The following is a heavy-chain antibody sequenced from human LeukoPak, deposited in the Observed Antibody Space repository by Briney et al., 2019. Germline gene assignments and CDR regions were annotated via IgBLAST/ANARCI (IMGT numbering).Heavy chain of an antibody. Sequence: SVKVSCQVSGDNLSNFAVSWVRQAPGQGLEWMGGVIPISGGATYAQTFRDRVTFTADESTNIAYMELSSLRSDDTAVYYCARDQQDSSGYYLYDAFDIWGQGTMVTVSS. CDR3: ARDQQDSSGYYLYDAFDI. V-gene: IGHV1-69*13. CDR1: GDNLSNFA. D-gene: IGHD3-22*01. CDR2: VIPISGGA. J-gene: IGHJ3*02.